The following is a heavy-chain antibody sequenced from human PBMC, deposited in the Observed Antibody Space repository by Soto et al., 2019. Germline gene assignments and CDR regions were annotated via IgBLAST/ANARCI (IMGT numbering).Heavy chain of an antibody. Sequence: QVQLVESGGGVVQPGRSLRLSCAASGFTFSSYGMHWVRQAPGKGLEWVAVISYDGSNKYYADSVKGRFTISRDNSKNTLYLQMNSLRAEDTAVYYCAKLGYCSSTSCYDYYYYGMDVWCQGTTVTVSS. CDR1: GFTFSSYG. J-gene: IGHJ6*02. CDR2: ISYDGSNK. D-gene: IGHD2-2*01. V-gene: IGHV3-30*18. CDR3: AKLGYCSSTSCYDYYYYGMDV.